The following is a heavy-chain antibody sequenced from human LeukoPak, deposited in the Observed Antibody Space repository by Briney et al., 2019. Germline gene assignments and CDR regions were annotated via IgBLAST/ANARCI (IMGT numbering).Heavy chain of an antibody. CDR3: AKFGGTLEYYFDY. CDR1: GFTFDDYA. V-gene: IGHV3-23*01. D-gene: IGHD3-10*01. Sequence: GGSLRLSCAASGFTFDDYAVHWVRQAPGKGLEWVSGISWNSGGSTYYADSVKGRFTISRDNSKNTLYLQMNSLRAEDTAVYYCAKFGGTLEYYFDYWGQGTLVTVSS. J-gene: IGHJ4*02. CDR2: ISWNSGGST.